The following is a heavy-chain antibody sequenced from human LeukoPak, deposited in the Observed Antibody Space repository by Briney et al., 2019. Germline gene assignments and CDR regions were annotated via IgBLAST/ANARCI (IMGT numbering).Heavy chain of an antibody. Sequence: PGGSLRLSCIASGFTSSSQELTWVRQAPGKGLEWVSTITPGSTYTKYADSVAGRFTISRDDSTNTLYLQMNSLRAEDTAVYFCAKHYARDLAVANADYWGQGTLVTVSS. V-gene: IGHV3-23*01. CDR1: GFTSSSQE. CDR2: ITPGSTYT. J-gene: IGHJ4*02. CDR3: AKHYARDLAVANADY. D-gene: IGHD6-19*01.